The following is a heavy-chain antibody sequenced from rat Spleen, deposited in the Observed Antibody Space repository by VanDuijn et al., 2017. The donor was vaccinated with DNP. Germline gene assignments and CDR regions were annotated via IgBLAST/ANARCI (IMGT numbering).Heavy chain of an antibody. V-gene: IGHV8-20*01. D-gene: IGHD1-12*01. J-gene: IGHJ3*01. CDR3: ARIETRLSNWFVY. CDR1: GFSLKNYGMG. Sequence: QVTLKESGPGILQPSQTLSLTCTFSGFSLKNYGMGVGWIRQPSGKGLEWLANIWWDDDKYYNPSLKNRLTISKDTSNIQAFLKITNVDTADTATYYCARIETRLSNWFVYWGQGTLVTVSS. CDR2: IWWDDDK.